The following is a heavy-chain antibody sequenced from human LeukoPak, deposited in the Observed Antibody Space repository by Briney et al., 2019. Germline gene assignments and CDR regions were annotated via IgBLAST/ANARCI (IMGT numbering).Heavy chain of an antibody. CDR2: IYYSGST. CDR1: GGSISSSSYY. Sequence: SETLSLTCTVSGGSISSSSYYWGWIRQPPGKGLEWIGSIYYSGSTYYNPSLKSRVTISVDTSKNQFSLKLSSVTAADTAVYYCARDVGSSLFSNNWFDPWGQGTLVTVSS. J-gene: IGHJ5*02. V-gene: IGHV4-39*07. D-gene: IGHD6-19*01. CDR3: ARDVGSSLFSNNWFDP.